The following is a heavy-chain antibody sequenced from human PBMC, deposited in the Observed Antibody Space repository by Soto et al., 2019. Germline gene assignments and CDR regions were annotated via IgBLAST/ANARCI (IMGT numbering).Heavy chain of an antibody. V-gene: IGHV1-18*01. CDR1: GYTFTSYG. J-gene: IGHJ6*02. CDR3: SRATYGFYGMDV. Sequence: QVELVQSGAEVKKPGASVKVSCKASGYTFTSYGISWVRQAPGQGLEWMGWISSYNGNTNYAQKLQGRVTMTPDTSTCTAYSELGSLRSDDTAVADCSRATYGFYGMDVWGQGTTVTVSS. CDR2: ISSYNGNT. D-gene: IGHD4-17*01.